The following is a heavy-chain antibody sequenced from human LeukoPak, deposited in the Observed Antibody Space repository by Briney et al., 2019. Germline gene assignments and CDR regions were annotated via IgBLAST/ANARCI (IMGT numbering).Heavy chain of an antibody. Sequence: GGSLRLSCAASGFTFSSYAMSWVRQAPGKGLEWVSAISGSGGSTYYADSVKGWFTISRDNSKNTLYLQMNSLRAEDTAVYYCAKTYDSSGGYYFDYWGQGTLVTVSS. D-gene: IGHD3-22*01. CDR3: AKTYDSSGGYYFDY. V-gene: IGHV3-23*01. J-gene: IGHJ4*02. CDR1: GFTFSSYA. CDR2: ISGSGGST.